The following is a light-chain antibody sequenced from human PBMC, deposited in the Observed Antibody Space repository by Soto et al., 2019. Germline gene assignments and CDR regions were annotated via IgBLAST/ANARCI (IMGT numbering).Light chain of an antibody. V-gene: IGKV1-39*01. CDR3: QQYYSFPIT. J-gene: IGKJ5*01. CDR2: AAS. Sequence: DIQMTQSPSSVSASVGDRVTITCRASQSISSYLNWYQQKPGKAPKLLIYAASSLQSGVPSRFSGSGSGTDFTLTINNLQPEDFATYYCQQYYSFPITFGQGTRLEIK. CDR1: QSISSY.